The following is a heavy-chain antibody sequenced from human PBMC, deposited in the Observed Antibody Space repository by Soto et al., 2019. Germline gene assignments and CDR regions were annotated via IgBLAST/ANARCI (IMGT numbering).Heavy chain of an antibody. J-gene: IGHJ3*02. V-gene: IGHV3-48*02. D-gene: IGHD3-10*01. Sequence: GGSLRLSCAASGFTFSSYSMNWVRQAPGKGLEWVSYISSSSSTIYYADSVKGRFTISRDNAKNSLYLQMNSLRDEDTAVYYCARGDGSGSYYDAFDIWGQGTMVTVSS. CDR1: GFTFSSYS. CDR3: ARGDGSGSYYDAFDI. CDR2: ISSSSSTI.